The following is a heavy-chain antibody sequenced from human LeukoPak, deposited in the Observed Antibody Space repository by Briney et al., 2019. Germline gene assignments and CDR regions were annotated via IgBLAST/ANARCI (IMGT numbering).Heavy chain of an antibody. D-gene: IGHD6-13*01. V-gene: IGHV1-8*01. CDR2: MNPNSSNT. J-gene: IGHJ6*03. CDR1: GYTFTSYD. CDR3: ATRGYSSSFHYYYYMDV. Sequence: ASVKVSCKASGYTFTSYDINWVRQATGQGLEWMGWMNPNSSNTGYAQKFQGRVTMTRNTSISTAYMELSSLRSEDTAVYYCATRGYSSSFHYYYYMDVWGKGTTVTVSS.